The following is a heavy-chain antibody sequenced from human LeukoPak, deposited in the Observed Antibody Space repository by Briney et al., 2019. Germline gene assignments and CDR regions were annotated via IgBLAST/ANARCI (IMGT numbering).Heavy chain of an antibody. D-gene: IGHD5-18*01. CDR2: IYASGSN. CDR1: GGSVNSYY. V-gene: IGHV4-4*07. Sequence: PSETLSLTCTVSGGSVNSYYWSWIRQPAGKGLEWIGHIYASGSNDYNPSLKSRVTMSLDMAKNQFSLRLTSVTAADTAVYYCARVSQMEGYSYGQGVDYWSQGTLVTVSS. CDR3: ARVSQMEGYSYGQGVDY. J-gene: IGHJ4*02.